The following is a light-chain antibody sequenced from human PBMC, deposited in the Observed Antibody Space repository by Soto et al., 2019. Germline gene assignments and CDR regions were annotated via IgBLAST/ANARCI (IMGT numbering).Light chain of an antibody. J-gene: IGKJ2*01. Sequence: EIVMTQSPATLSVSPGERATISCRASQSVSSNLAWYQQKPCQAPRLLIYGASTRATGIPARLSGSGSGTEATLTIGSLQSEDFAVYSCQQYNNWPHTFGQGTKLEIK. CDR2: GAS. CDR1: QSVSSN. CDR3: QQYNNWPHT. V-gene: IGKV3-15*01.